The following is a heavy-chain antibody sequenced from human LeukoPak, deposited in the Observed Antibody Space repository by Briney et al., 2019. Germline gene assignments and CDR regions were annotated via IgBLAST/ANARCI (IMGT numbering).Heavy chain of an antibody. J-gene: IGHJ4*02. V-gene: IGHV3-48*03. CDR3: ARAWGSGSYYRGSEY. D-gene: IGHD3-10*01. CDR2: IGRSASAI. CDR1: GFTFSDYE. Sequence: PGGSLSLSCAASGFTFSDYEMNWVRQAPGKGLEWLSYIGRSASAIHYADSVKGRFTISRDDAKNSLYLQMNSLRAEDTAVYYCARAWGSGSYYRGSEYWGQGTLVTVSS.